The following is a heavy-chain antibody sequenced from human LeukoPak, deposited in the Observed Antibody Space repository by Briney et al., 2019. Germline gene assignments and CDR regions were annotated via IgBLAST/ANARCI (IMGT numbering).Heavy chain of an antibody. CDR1: GYTFTSYY. D-gene: IGHD1-26*01. CDR2: INPSGGST. J-gene: IGHJ4*02. CDR3: ARDRTPYSGSYYGDY. Sequence: ASVKVSCKASGYTFTSYYMHWVRQAPGQGLEWMGIINPSGGSTSYAQKFQGRVTMTRDTSTSTVYMELSSLRSEDTAVYYCARDRTPYSGSYYGDYWGQGTLVTVSS. V-gene: IGHV1-46*01.